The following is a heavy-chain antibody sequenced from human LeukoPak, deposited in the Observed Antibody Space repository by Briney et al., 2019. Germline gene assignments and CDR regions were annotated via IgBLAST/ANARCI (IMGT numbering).Heavy chain of an antibody. CDR1: GFTVRDKY. V-gene: IGHV3-33*08. Sequence: GGSLRLSCVASGFTVRDKYMSWVRQAPGKGLEWVAVIWYDGSNKYYADSVKGRFTISRDNSKNTLYLQMNSLRAEDTAVYYCARDRGRWFDPWGQGTLVTVSS. CDR3: ARDRGRWFDP. J-gene: IGHJ5*02. CDR2: IWYDGSNK. D-gene: IGHD3-16*01.